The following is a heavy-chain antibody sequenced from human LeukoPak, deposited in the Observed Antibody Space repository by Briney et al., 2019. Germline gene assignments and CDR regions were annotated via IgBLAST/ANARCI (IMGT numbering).Heavy chain of an antibody. Sequence: SETLSLTCTVSGGSISSGSYYWGWIRQPPGKGLGWIGSIYYSGSTYYNPSLKSRVTISVDTSKNQFSLKLSSVTAADTAVYYCATPLLDYYDSSGQLYYFDYWGQGTLVTVSS. CDR1: GGSISSGSYY. CDR2: IYYSGST. J-gene: IGHJ4*02. V-gene: IGHV4-39*01. CDR3: ATPLLDYYDSSGQLYYFDY. D-gene: IGHD3-22*01.